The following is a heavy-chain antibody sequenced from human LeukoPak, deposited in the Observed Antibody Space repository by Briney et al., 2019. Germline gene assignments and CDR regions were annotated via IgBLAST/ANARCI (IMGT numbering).Heavy chain of an antibody. J-gene: IGHJ4*02. CDR3: ARGGTRIAAATGIDY. V-gene: IGHV3-21*01. CDR2: ISSSSSYI. CDR1: GFTFSSYS. Sequence: PGGSLRLSCAASGFTFSSYSMTWVRQAPGKGLEWVSSISSSSSYIYYADSVKGRFTISRDNAKNSLYLQMNSLRAEDTAVYYCARGGTRIAAATGIDYWGQGTLVTVSS. D-gene: IGHD6-13*01.